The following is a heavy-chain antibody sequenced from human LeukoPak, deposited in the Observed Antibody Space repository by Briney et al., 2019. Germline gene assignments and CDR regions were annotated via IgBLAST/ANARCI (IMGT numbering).Heavy chain of an antibody. D-gene: IGHD2-15*01. Sequence: QSGGSLRLSCAASGFTFSSYAMSWVRQAPGKGLEWVSAISGSGGNTYYADSVKGRFTISRDNSKNTLYLQMNSLRAEDTAVYYCAKIMSSGGSCYWGQGTLVTVSS. J-gene: IGHJ4*02. CDR1: GFTFSSYA. CDR3: AKIMSSGGSCY. CDR2: ISGSGGNT. V-gene: IGHV3-23*01.